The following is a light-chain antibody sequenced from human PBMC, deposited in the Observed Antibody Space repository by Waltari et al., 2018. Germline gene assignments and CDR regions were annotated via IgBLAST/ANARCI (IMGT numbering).Light chain of an antibody. CDR2: KAS. CDR3: QQYDTVPYT. Sequence: IQMTQSPSTLSASLGDRVSITCRASQNIHSWLAWYQQKPGKAPKLLFYKASTLQTGVPSRFSGSVSGTDFTLTISSLQPDDFATYYCQQYDTVPYTFGLGTKVE. V-gene: IGKV1-5*03. J-gene: IGKJ2*01. CDR1: QNIHSW.